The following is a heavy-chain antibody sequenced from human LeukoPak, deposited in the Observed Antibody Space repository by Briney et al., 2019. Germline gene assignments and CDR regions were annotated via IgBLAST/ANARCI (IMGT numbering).Heavy chain of an antibody. Sequence: PSETLSLTCTVSGGSISSGDYYWSWIRQPPGKGLEWIGYIYYSGSTYYNPSLKSRVTISVDTSKNQFSLKLSSVTAADTAVYYCASMLKMVRGAPGHWGQGTLVTVSS. V-gene: IGHV4-30-4*01. CDR1: GGSISSGDYY. CDR3: ASMLKMVRGAPGH. J-gene: IGHJ4*02. D-gene: IGHD3-10*01. CDR2: IYYSGST.